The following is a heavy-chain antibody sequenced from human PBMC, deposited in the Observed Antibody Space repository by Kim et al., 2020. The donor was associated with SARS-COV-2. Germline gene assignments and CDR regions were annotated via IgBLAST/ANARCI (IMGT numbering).Heavy chain of an antibody. J-gene: IGHJ4*02. V-gene: IGHV1-3*01. CDR1: GYTFTHYA. D-gene: IGHD3-22*01. CDR3: ARGAGGYAGYILYD. CDR2: ISGDNGDT. Sequence: ASVKVSCKTSGYTFTHYAMHWVRQAPGQRLEWMGYISGDNGDTKYSQKFQGRVTITRDTSATTAYMELSSLTSEDTAVYYCARGAGGYAGYILYDWGQGTLAIVSS.